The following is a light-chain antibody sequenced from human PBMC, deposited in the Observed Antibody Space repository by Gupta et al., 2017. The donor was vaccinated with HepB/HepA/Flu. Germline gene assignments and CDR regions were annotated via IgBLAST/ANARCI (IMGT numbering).Light chain of an antibody. Sequence: DIVMTQSSDSLAVSLGERAAINCKSSQSVLYSSNNKNYLAWYQQKPVHPPKLLIYWAATRESGVPDRFSGSGSGADFTLTISSLQAEDVAVYYCQQYHSLPLTFGGGTKVEIK. V-gene: IGKV4-1*01. CDR1: QSVLYSSNNKNY. CDR3: QQYHSLPLT. J-gene: IGKJ4*01. CDR2: WAA.